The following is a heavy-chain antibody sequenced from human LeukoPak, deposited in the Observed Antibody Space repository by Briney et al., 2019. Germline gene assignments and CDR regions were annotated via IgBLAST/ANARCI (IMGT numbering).Heavy chain of an antibody. J-gene: IGHJ4*02. CDR2: IKQDGSEK. V-gene: IGHV3-7*03. CDR3: ARDPYYYGSGSYYDY. CDR1: GFTFSSYW. D-gene: IGHD3-10*01. Sequence: PGGSLRLSCAASGFTFSSYWMSWVRQAPGKGLEWVANIKQDGSEKYYVDSVKGRFTISRDNAKNSLYLQMNSLRAEDTAVYYCARDPYYYGSGSYYDYWGQGTLVTVSS.